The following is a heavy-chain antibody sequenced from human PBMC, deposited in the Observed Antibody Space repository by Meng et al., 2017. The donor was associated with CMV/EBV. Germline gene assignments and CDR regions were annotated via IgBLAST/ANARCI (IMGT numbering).Heavy chain of an antibody. CDR2: IIPIFGTA. Sequence: SVKVSCKASGGTFSSYAISWVRQAPGQGLEWRGGIIPIFGTANYAQKFQGRVTITTDESTSTAYMELSSLRSEDTAVYYCAYSSSKNYYYYYGMDVWGQGTTVTVSS. J-gene: IGHJ6*02. CDR3: AYSSSKNYYYYYGMDV. D-gene: IGHD6-13*01. V-gene: IGHV1-69*05. CDR1: GGTFSSYA.